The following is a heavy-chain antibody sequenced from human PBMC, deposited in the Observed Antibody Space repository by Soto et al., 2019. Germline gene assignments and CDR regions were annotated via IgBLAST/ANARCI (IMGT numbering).Heavy chain of an antibody. J-gene: IGHJ6*02. Sequence: ASVKVSCKASGYTFTGYYIHWLRQAPGQGLEWMGWINPNSGGTNYAQKFQGRVTVTRDTPTSTAYMELSRLTSDDTAVYYCARSLTEGYCTITGCYTRPLYGMDVWGQGTTVTVS. D-gene: IGHD2-2*02. CDR1: GYTFTGYY. CDR2: INPNSGGT. CDR3: ARSLTEGYCTITGCYTRPLYGMDV. V-gene: IGHV1-2*02.